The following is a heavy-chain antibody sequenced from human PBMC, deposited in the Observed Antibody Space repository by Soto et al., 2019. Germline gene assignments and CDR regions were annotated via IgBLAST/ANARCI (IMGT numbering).Heavy chain of an antibody. D-gene: IGHD2-2*01. CDR3: ASGMLYCSSTSCYAGYYGMDV. CDR1: GGSISSYY. Sequence: SETLSLTCTVSGGSISSYYWSWIRQPPGKGLEWIGYIYYSGSTNYNPSLKSRVTISVDTSKNQFSLKLSSVTAADTAVYYCASGMLYCSSTSCYAGYYGMDVWGQGTTVTVSS. CDR2: IYYSGST. J-gene: IGHJ6*02. V-gene: IGHV4-59*01.